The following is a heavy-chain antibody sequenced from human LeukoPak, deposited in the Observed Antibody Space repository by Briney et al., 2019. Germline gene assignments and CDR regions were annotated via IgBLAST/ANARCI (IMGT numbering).Heavy chain of an antibody. V-gene: IGHV1-18*01. J-gene: IGHJ4*02. CDR2: ISAYNGNT. Sequence: VASVNVSCTASGYTFTSYGISWVRQAPGQGLEWMGWISAYNGNTNYAQKLQGRVTITTDTSTSTAYMELRSLRSDDTAVYYCARGLSQEYSLRGPAFPFDYWGQGTLVTVSS. CDR3: ARGLSQEYSLRGPAFPFDY. CDR1: GYTFTSYG. D-gene: IGHD6-6*01.